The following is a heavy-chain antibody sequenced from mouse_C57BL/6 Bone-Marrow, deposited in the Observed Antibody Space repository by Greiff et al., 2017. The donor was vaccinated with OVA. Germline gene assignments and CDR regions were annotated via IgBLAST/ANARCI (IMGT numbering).Heavy chain of an antibody. CDR1: GYTFTDYE. Sequence: LVESGAELVRPGASVTLSCKASGYTFTDYEMHWVKQTPVHGLEWIGAIDPETGGTAYNQKFKGKAILTADKSSSTAYMELRSLTSEDSAVYYCTRYYLYYFDYWGQGTTLTVSS. J-gene: IGHJ2*01. V-gene: IGHV1-15*01. D-gene: IGHD1-1*02. CDR2: IDPETGGT. CDR3: TRYYLYYFDY.